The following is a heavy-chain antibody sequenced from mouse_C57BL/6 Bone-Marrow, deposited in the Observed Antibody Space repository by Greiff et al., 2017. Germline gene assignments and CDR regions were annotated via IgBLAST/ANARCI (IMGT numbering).Heavy chain of an antibody. V-gene: IGHV1-69*01. Sequence: QVQLQQSGAELVMPGASVKLSCKASGYTFTSYWMHWVKQRPGQGLEWIGEIDPSDSYTNYNQKFKGKSTLTVDNSSSTAYMQLSSLTSEDSAVYYCARESNYGSSYDFDYWGQGTTLTVSS. CDR1: GYTFTSYW. J-gene: IGHJ2*01. CDR2: IDPSDSYT. D-gene: IGHD1-1*01. CDR3: ARESNYGSSYDFDY.